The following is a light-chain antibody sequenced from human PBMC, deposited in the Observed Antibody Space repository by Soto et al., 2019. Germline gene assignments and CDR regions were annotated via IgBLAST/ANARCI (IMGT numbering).Light chain of an antibody. Sequence: DIQMTQSPSSLSASVGDRVTITCRASQNIRNYLNWYQQRPGKTPNLLVYAASNLRSGVPSRFSGSGSGTDFTLTISSLQPEDFGTYYCLQDYNYPRTFGQGTKVEIK. CDR1: QNIRNY. J-gene: IGKJ1*01. V-gene: IGKV1-39*01. CDR3: LQDYNYPRT. CDR2: AAS.